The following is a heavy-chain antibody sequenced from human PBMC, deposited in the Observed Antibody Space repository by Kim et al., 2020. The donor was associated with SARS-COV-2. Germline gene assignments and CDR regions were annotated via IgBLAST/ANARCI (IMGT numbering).Heavy chain of an antibody. D-gene: IGHD6-13*01. CDR3: ARGLAGPLAY. J-gene: IGHJ4*02. Sequence: WSTYYADPAKGRCTISRGNSKHTLYLQRNSLRAEDTAVYYCARGLAGPLAYWGQGTLVTVSS. CDR2: WST. V-gene: IGHV3-53*01.